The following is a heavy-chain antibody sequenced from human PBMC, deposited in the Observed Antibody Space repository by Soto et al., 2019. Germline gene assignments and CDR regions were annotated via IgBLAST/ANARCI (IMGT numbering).Heavy chain of an antibody. CDR3: ARDHKWDGMDV. CDR1: GGSFSSDSFI. D-gene: IGHD1-26*01. J-gene: IGHJ6*02. CDR2: INYSVTT. V-gene: IGHV4-31*03. Sequence: QVQLQESGPGLVKPSQTLSLTCSVSGGSFSSDSFIWSWVRQFPGKGLEWIGYINYSVTTYYNPSLRSRITMSVDTSKNQFSLNLSSVTAADTAVYYCARDHKWDGMDVWGQGTTVTVSS.